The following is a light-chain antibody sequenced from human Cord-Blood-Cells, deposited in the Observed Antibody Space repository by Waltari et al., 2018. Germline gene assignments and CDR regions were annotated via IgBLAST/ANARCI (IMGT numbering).Light chain of an antibody. CDR3: QQYNNWTWT. CDR2: VAS. CDR1: QSVSSN. V-gene: IGKV3-15*01. J-gene: IGKJ1*01. Sequence: EIVMTQAPATLSVSPGDRATLSCRASQSVSSNLAWYQQTPGQAPRLIIYVASTRATGIPARFSGSGSETEVTLTISSQQSEDFAVYYGQQYNNWTWTFGEGTKVEIK.